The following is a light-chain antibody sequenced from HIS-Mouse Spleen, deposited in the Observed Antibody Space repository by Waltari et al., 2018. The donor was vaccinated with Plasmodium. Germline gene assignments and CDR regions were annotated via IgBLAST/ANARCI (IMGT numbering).Light chain of an antibody. CDR1: PGVISSY. CDR3: QKYGSSLRT. Sequence: EIVLTQSPGTLSLSLGERATLSCRASPGVISSYFSWYQQKPGQAPRLLIYGASSRATGISDRFSGSGSGTDVALTISRLEPEDFAVYDCQKYGSSLRTLGGGTKVEIK. V-gene: IGKV3-20*01. J-gene: IGKJ4*01. CDR2: GAS.